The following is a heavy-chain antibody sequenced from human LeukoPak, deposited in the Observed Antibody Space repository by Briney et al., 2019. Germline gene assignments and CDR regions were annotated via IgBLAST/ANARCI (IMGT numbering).Heavy chain of an antibody. D-gene: IGHD1-26*01. CDR1: GFTFSSYG. CDR2: ISYGGSNK. CDR3: ARDRHSGSYSRYFDY. J-gene: IGHJ4*02. V-gene: IGHV3-30*03. Sequence: PGRSLRLSCAASGFTFSSYGMHWVRQAPGKGLEWVAVISYGGSNKYYADSVKGRFTISRDNSKNTLYLQMNSLRAEDTAVYYCARDRHSGSYSRYFDYWGQGTLVTVSS.